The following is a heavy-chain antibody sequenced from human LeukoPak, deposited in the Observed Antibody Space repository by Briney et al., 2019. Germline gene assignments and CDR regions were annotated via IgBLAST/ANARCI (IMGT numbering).Heavy chain of an antibody. CDR2: IYYSGTT. D-gene: IGHD6-13*01. V-gene: IGHV4-59*01. CDR3: ARAPYSSTWYLEYFDF. Sequence: AETLSLTCTVCGASMSSYYWTCLRQPPGEGLEWVGYIYYSGTTKYNPSLKSRVTISLATSKNQFSLELSSVTAADTAVYYCARAPYSSTWYLEYFDFWGEGTLVTVSS. CDR1: GASMSSYY. J-gene: IGHJ4*02.